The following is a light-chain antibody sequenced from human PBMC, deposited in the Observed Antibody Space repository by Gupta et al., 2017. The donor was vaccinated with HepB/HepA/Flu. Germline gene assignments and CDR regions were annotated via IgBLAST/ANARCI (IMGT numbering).Light chain of an antibody. CDR3: CSYAGTFYV. J-gene: IGLJ1*01. V-gene: IGLV2-11*01. CDR1: SSDVGRYTR. Sequence: QSALTQPRSVSGSPGQSVTISCTGTSSDVGRYTRVSWYQQPPDTAPKLMIYEVSNRPSGVPDRFSGSKSGNTAPLTISGLQAEDEADYYCCSYAGTFYVFGTGTTVTVL. CDR2: EVS.